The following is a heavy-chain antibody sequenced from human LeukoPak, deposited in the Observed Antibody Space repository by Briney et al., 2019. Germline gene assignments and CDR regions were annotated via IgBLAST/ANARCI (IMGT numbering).Heavy chain of an antibody. CDR2: IFYSGGT. V-gene: IGHV4-59*01. J-gene: IGHJ1*01. CDR1: GASLSTYY. D-gene: IGHD6-6*01. CDR3: AGRVQGSSSEDYFQH. Sequence: SETLSLTCIVSGASLSTYYGTWIRQAPGKGLEWIGYIFYSGGTNYNSSLKSRVTILVDTSKNQFSLKLSSVTAADTAVYYCAGRVQGSSSEDYFQHWGQGTLVTVSS.